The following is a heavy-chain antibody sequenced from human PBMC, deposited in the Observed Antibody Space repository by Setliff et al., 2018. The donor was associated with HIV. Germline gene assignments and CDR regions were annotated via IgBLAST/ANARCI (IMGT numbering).Heavy chain of an antibody. CDR1: GYTFTSYA. V-gene: IGHV1-3*01. D-gene: IGHD3-3*01. CDR3: ARDHGNSRAYNFWSGYYSFDY. J-gene: IGHJ4*02. CDR2: INVGSGDT. Sequence: ASVKVSCKASGYTFTSYAMHWVRQAPGQRLQWMGWINVGSGDTKFSQKFQGRVTITRDTSASTAYMELSSLRSEDTAVYYCARDHGNSRAYNFWSGYYSFDYWGQGTLVTVSS.